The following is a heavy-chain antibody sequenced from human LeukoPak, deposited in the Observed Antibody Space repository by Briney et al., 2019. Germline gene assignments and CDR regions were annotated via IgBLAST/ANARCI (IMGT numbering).Heavy chain of an antibody. CDR1: GFTFSSYA. Sequence: GGSLRLSCAASGFTFSSYAMSWVRQAPGKGLEWVSAISGSGGSTYYADSVKGRFTISRDNAKNSLYLQMNSLRAEDTAVYYCASQDTGIAAAGTRERNYYYGMDVWGQGTTVTVSS. CDR2: ISGSGGST. CDR3: ASQDTGIAAAGTRERNYYYGMDV. V-gene: IGHV3-23*01. J-gene: IGHJ6*02. D-gene: IGHD6-13*01.